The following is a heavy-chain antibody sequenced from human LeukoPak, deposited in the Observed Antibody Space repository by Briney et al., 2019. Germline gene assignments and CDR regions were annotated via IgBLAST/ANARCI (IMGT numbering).Heavy chain of an antibody. D-gene: IGHD6-19*01. J-gene: IGHJ4*02. CDR1: GFIVSNNY. V-gene: IGHV3-66*04. Sequence: GGSLRLSCAASGFIVSNNYMSWVRQAPGKGLEWISVTYSGGYTSYAGSVKGRFTVFRDDSKNTLYLQMNSLRAEDTAVYYRAKRSPVAVWGQGTLVTVSS. CDR3: AKRSPVAV. CDR2: TYSGGYT.